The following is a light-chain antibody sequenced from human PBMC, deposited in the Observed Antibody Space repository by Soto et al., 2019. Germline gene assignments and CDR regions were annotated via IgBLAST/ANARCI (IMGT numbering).Light chain of an antibody. CDR3: QQYNSYPST. V-gene: IGKV1-5*01. CDR1: QSISRG. J-gene: IGKJ1*01. CDR2: DAS. Sequence: DIQMTQSPSTLSASVGDRVTITCRASQSISRGLAWYQQKPGKAPELLIYDASSLEGGVPTRFSGSGSGTEFTLTISSLHPDDFATYYCQQYNSYPSTFGQGTKVEIK.